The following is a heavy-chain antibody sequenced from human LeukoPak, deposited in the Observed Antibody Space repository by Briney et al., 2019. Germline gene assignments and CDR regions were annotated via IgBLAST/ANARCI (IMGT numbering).Heavy chain of an antibody. J-gene: IGHJ4*02. CDR2: IYYSGST. V-gene: IGHV4-59*01. CDR3: ARGHFEPPEIAAADH. CDR1: GGSISSYY. Sequence: SETLSLTCTVSGGSISSYYWSWIRQPPGKGLEWIGYIYYSGSTNYNPSLKSRVTISVDTSKNQFSLKLSSVTAADTAVYYCARGHFEPPEIAAADHWGQGTLVTVSS. D-gene: IGHD6-13*01.